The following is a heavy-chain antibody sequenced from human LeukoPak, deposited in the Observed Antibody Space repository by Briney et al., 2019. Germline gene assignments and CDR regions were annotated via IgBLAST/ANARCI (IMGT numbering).Heavy chain of an antibody. V-gene: IGHV3-23*01. D-gene: IGHD4-17*01. CDR2: ISGSGGST. Sequence: PGGSLRLSCAASGFTFSGYAMSWVRQAPGKGLEWVSAISGSGGSTYYADSVKGRFTISRDNSKNTLYLQMNSLRAEDTAVYYCAKTPSSGDYQFDYWGQGTLVTVSS. CDR1: GFTFSGYA. CDR3: AKTPSSGDYQFDY. J-gene: IGHJ4*02.